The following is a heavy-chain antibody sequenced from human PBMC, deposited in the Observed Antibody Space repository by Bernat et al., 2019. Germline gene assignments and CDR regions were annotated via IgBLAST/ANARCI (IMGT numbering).Heavy chain of an antibody. V-gene: IGHV3-30*01. J-gene: IGHJ4*02. CDR1: GFTFSSYA. D-gene: IGHD6-6*01. CDR2: ISYDGSNK. CDR3: ARGGSSSSYYY. Sequence: QVQLVESGGGVVQPGRSLRLSCAASGFTFSSYAMHWVRQAPGKGLEWVAVISYDGSNKYYADSVKGRFIISRDNSKNTLYLQMNSLRAEDTAVYYCARGGSSSSYYYWGQGTLVTVSS.